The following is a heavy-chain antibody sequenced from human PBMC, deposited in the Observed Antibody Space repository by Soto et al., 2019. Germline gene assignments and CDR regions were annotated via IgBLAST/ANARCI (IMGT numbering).Heavy chain of an antibody. Sequence: QVQLVESGGGVVQPGRSLRLSCAASGFTFSSYAMHWVRQAPGKGLEWVAVISYDGSNKYYADSVKGRFTISRDNSKNTLYLQMNRLRAEDTAVYYCAREPNRVGEWLRFTPGYFDYWGQGTLVTVSS. V-gene: IGHV3-30-3*01. CDR2: ISYDGSNK. CDR3: AREPNRVGEWLRFTPGYFDY. J-gene: IGHJ4*02. CDR1: GFTFSSYA. D-gene: IGHD5-12*01.